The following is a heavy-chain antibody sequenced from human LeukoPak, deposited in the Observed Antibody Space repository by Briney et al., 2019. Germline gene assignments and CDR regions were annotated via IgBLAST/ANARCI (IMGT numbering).Heavy chain of an antibody. CDR3: ARALEYYDSSGYYYLFDY. Sequence: ASVKVSCKASGYTVTGYYLHWVRQAPGQGLEWMGRINTNGGGTNYAQNFQGRVTMTMDTSMSTAYMELSRLRSDDTAVYYCARALEYYDSSGYYYLFDYWGQGTLVTVSS. CDR2: INTNGGGT. J-gene: IGHJ4*02. CDR1: GYTVTGYY. D-gene: IGHD3-22*01. V-gene: IGHV1-2*06.